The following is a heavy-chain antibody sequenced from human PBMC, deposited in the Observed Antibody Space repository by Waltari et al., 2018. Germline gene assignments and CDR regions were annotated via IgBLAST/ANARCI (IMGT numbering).Heavy chain of an antibody. CDR3: ARDLVAAIAAAGTHYYYYGMDV. V-gene: IGHV3-21*01. Sequence: EVQLVESGGGLVKPGGSLRLSCAASGFTFSSYSMNWVRQAPGKGLEWSSSISSRSSYIYYADSVKGRFTISRDNAKNSLYLQMNSLRAEDTAVYYCARDLVAAIAAAGTHYYYYGMDVWGQGTTVTVSS. CDR1: GFTFSSYS. D-gene: IGHD6-13*01. CDR2: ISSRSSYI. J-gene: IGHJ6*02.